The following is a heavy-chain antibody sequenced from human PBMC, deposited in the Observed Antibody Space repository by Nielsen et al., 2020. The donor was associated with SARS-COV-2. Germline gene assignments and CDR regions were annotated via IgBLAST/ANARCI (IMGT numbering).Heavy chain of an antibody. Sequence: GSLRLSCTVSGGSISSSSYYWGWIRQPPGKGLEWIGSIYYSGSTYYNPSLKSRVTISVDTSKNHFSLKLSSVTAADTAVYYCARSPHLDIVVVVAATGWFDPWGQGTLVTVSS. CDR3: ARSPHLDIVVVVAATGWFDP. CDR1: GGSISSSSYY. J-gene: IGHJ5*02. V-gene: IGHV4-39*02. D-gene: IGHD2-15*01. CDR2: IYYSGST.